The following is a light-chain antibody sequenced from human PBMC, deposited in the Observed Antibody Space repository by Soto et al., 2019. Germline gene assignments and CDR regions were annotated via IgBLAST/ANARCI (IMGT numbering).Light chain of an antibody. V-gene: IGKV3-11*01. J-gene: IGKJ4*01. CDR1: QSVFTS. Sequence: ETVLTQSPAPLSLSPGERASLSCRASQSVFTSLAWYQQKPGQAPRLLIYDASNRDTGVPARFSVSGSGTDFTLTISGLEPEDVTVYYCQTRDIRPLTFGGGTNVEV. CDR3: QTRDIRPLT. CDR2: DAS.